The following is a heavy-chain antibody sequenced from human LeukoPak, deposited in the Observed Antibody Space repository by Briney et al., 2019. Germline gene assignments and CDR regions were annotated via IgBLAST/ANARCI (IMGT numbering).Heavy chain of an antibody. CDR2: ISSSGSTI. V-gene: IGHV3-48*03. CDR1: GFTFSSYE. D-gene: IGHD1-7*01. CDR3: AKDREGTIADYFDY. Sequence: PGGCLRLSCAASGFTFSSYEMNWVRQAPGKGLEWVSYISSSGSTIYYADSVKGRFTISRDNSKNTLYLQMNSLRGEDTAVYYCAKDREGTIADYFDYWGQGTLVTVSS. J-gene: IGHJ4*02.